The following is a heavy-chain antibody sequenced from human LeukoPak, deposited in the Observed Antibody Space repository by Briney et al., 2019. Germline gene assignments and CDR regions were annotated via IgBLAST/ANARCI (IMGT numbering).Heavy chain of an antibody. J-gene: IGHJ6*03. D-gene: IGHD6-13*01. CDR3: AREMWGLAAADWSQYYYMDV. CDR2: INSDGRGT. CDR1: GFTFSSYW. V-gene: IGHV3-74*01. Sequence: PGGSLRLSCAASGFTFSSYWMHWVRQAPGKGLMWVSRINSDGRGTNYADSVKGRFTISRDNSKNTLYLQMNSLRAEDTAVYYCAREMWGLAAADWSQYYYMDVWGKGTTVTISS.